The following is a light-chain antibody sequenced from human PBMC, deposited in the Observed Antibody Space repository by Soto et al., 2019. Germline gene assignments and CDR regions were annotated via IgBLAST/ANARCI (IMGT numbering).Light chain of an antibody. J-gene: IGKJ1*01. V-gene: IGKV3-20*01. CDR3: QQYGSSPT. CDR1: QSVSSNY. CDR2: DVS. Sequence: EIVLTQSPGTLSLSPGERATLSCRSSQSVSSNYLAWYQQKPDQAPRLVIYDVSGRATGIPDRFSGSGSGTDFILTISRLEPEDFAVYYCQQYGSSPTFGQGTKVEIK.